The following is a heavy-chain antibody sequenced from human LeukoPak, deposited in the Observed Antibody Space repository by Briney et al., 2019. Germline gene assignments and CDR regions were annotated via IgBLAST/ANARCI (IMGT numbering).Heavy chain of an antibody. D-gene: IGHD2-2*01. Sequence: GGSLRLSCAASGFTFSSYGMHWVRQAPGKGLEWVAFIRYGGSNKYYADSVKGRFTISRDNSKNTLYLQMNSLRAEDTAVYYCAKDREYQLLQNYYYYMDVWGKGTTVTVSS. V-gene: IGHV3-30*02. CDR1: GFTFSSYG. J-gene: IGHJ6*03. CDR2: IRYGGSNK. CDR3: AKDREYQLLQNYYYYMDV.